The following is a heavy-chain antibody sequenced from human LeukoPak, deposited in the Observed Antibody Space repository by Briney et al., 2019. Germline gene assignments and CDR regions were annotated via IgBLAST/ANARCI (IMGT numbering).Heavy chain of an antibody. CDR3: AGLIVGATTKDY. J-gene: IGHJ4*02. CDR1: GGSIGSSSYH. Sequence: SETLSLTCTVSGGSIGSSSYHWGWIRQPPGKGLEWIGNIYSSGSTHYNPSLKSRVTISVDMSKNHFSLKLSSVTATDRAVYYCAGLIVGATTKDYWGQGTLVTVSS. CDR2: IYSSGST. V-gene: IGHV4-39*01. D-gene: IGHD1-26*01.